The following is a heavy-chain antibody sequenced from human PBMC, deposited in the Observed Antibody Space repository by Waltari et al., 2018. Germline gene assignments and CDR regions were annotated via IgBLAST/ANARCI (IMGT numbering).Heavy chain of an antibody. J-gene: IGHJ4*02. V-gene: IGHV4-38-2*01. Sequence: QVPLQQSGPGLVKPSATLSLTCAVSGYSISSGSSRGGLRQRHGKGMGWIGVTYIGGSSYTNPSLKSGVTISVDTSKNQFSLKLSSVTAADTAVYYCARARGGSYPPTYYFDYWGQGTLVTVSS. CDR2: TYIGGSS. CDR1: GYSISSGSS. D-gene: IGHD1-26*01. CDR3: ARARGGSYPPTYYFDY.